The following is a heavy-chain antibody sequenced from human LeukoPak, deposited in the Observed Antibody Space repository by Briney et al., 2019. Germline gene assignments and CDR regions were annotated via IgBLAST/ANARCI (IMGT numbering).Heavy chain of an antibody. J-gene: IGHJ1*01. CDR1: GFTISSFW. V-gene: IGHV3-7*01. CDR3: AIIGTPGETEYYRL. D-gene: IGHD2-21*01. CDR2: IRYDAGTR. Sequence: GGSLRLSCAASGFTISSFWMSWVRQAPGKGPEWLATIRYDAGTRYYADSMRGRFTISRDNAQNSLYLQINSLRAEDTAIYYCAIIGTPGETEYYRLWGQGTRVTVSS.